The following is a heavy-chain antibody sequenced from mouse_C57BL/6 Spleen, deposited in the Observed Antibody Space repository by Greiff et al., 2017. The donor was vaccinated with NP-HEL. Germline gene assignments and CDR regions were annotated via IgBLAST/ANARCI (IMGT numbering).Heavy chain of an antibody. J-gene: IGHJ1*03. V-gene: IGHV2-2*01. CDR1: GFSLTSYG. Sequence: VHLVESGPGLVQPSQSLSITCTVSGFSLTSYGVHWVRQSPGKGLEWLGVIWSGGSTDYNAAFISRLSISKDNSKSQVFFKMNSLQADDTAIYYCARIPYDGFHFDVWGTGTTVTVSS. D-gene: IGHD2-3*01. CDR3: ARIPYDGFHFDV. CDR2: IWSGGST.